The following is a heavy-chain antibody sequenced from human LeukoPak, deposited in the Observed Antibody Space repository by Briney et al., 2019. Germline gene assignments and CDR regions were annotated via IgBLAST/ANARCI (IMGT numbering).Heavy chain of an antibody. Sequence: PGGSLRLSCAASGFTFSSYAMSWVRQAPGKGQEWVSAISGSGGSTYYADSVKGRFTISRDNSKNTLYLQMNSLRAEDTAVYYCAKVTTTSRIVVVTGDIDYWGQGTLVTVSS. CDR3: AKVTTTSRIVVVTGDIDY. D-gene: IGHD2-21*02. V-gene: IGHV3-23*01. CDR1: GFTFSSYA. J-gene: IGHJ4*02. CDR2: ISGSGGST.